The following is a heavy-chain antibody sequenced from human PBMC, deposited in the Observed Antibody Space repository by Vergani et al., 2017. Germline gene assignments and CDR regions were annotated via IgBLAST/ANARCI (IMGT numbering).Heavy chain of an antibody. CDR1: GFTFSSYA. D-gene: IGHD5-18*01. CDR2: ISSSSSYT. V-gene: IGHV3-11*05. Sequence: VQLVESGGGLVQPGGSLRLSCAASGFTFSSYAMSWVRQAPGKGLEWVSYISSSSSYTNYADSVKGRFTISRDNAKNSLYLQMNSLRAEDTAVYYCARDLLVDTAMVGAFDIWGQGTMVTVSS. J-gene: IGHJ3*02. CDR3: ARDLLVDTAMVGAFDI.